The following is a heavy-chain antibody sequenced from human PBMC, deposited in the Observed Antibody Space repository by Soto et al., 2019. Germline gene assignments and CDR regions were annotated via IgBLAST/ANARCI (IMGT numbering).Heavy chain of an antibody. CDR3: ARPREGVFDA. V-gene: IGHV4-39*01. Sequence: PENLSDTYTVSAGTTSTSSYYWGWIRQPPGKGLEWSGSIYYSVSTYYNPSLKSRATTSGDTAKNPFSLKLSSLTAVYTAVYYCARPREGVFDAWVQGTTVT. CDR2: IYYSVST. D-gene: IGHD3-16*01. J-gene: IGHJ6*02. CDR1: AGTTSTSSYY.